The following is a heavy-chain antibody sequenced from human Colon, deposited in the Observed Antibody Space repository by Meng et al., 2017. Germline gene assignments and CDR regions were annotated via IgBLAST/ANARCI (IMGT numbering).Heavy chain of an antibody. CDR3: VRSSGWVRTGFDP. CDR1: GGSIRTSGYY. J-gene: IGHJ5*02. Sequence: QPQLQESGPGLVKPSEALSLPCTVSGGSIRTSGYYWGGIRQPPGKGLEWIGSIGHSGTTYYTPSLRRRVTVSIDTSKNQFSLEVTSVTAADTAVYYCVRSSGWVRTGFDPWGQGTLVTVSS. D-gene: IGHD6-19*01. CDR2: IGHSGTT. V-gene: IGHV4-39*01.